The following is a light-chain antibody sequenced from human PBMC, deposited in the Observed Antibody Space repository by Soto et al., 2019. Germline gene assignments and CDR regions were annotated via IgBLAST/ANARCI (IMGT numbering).Light chain of an antibody. J-gene: IGLJ1*01. V-gene: IGLV2-14*01. CDR1: SSDVGAYDY. CDR3: RSYTSSSTYV. Sequence: QSALTQPASVSGSPGQSIAIACTGTSSDVGAYDYVSWYQQHPGKAPKVMIYDVTNRPSGVSNRFSGSKSGNTASLTISGLQAEDEADYYCRSYTSSSTYVFGTGTKVTVL. CDR2: DVT.